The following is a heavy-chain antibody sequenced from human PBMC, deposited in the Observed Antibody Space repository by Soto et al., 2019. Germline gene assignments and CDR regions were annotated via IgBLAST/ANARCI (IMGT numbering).Heavy chain of an antibody. Sequence: GGSLRLSCAASGFSFSSYAMAWVRQAPGKGLEWVSSISGSGGSTYYADSVKGRFTISRDNSKNTVSLQMNSLKAEDTAVYFCVKERGSSGWYRRNWGQGTLVTVSS. V-gene: IGHV3-23*01. J-gene: IGHJ4*02. CDR3: VKERGSSGWYRRN. CDR2: ISGSGGST. CDR1: GFSFSSYA. D-gene: IGHD6-19*01.